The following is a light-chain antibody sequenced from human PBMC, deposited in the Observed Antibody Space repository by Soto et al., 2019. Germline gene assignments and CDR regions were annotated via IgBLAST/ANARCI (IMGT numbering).Light chain of an antibody. J-gene: IGKJ1*01. V-gene: IGKV1-5*03. CDR3: QQYNTYWT. CDR1: QTISSW. CDR2: KAS. Sequence: DIQMTQSPSSLSASVGDRVTITCRASQTISSWLAWYQQKPGKAPNLLIYKASILASGVPSRFSGSGSGTEFTLTISSLQPDDLATYYCQQYNTYWTFGQGTKVDIK.